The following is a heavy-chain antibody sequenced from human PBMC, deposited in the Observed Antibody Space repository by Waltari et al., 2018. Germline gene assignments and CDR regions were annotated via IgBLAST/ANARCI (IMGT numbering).Heavy chain of an antibody. J-gene: IGHJ5*02. D-gene: IGHD3-10*01. Sequence: EVQLLESGGGLVQPGGSLRLSCAASGFTFSSYAMSWVRQAPGKGLEWVSAISGSGGRTYYADSVKGRFTISRDNSKNTLYLQMNSLRAEDTAVYYCAKDSSGGIYLNWFDPWGQGTLVTVSS. CDR1: GFTFSSYA. CDR3: AKDSSGGIYLNWFDP. V-gene: IGHV3-23*01. CDR2: ISGSGGRT.